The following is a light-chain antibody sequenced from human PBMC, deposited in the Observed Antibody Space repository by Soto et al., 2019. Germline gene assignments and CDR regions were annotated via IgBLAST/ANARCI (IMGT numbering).Light chain of an antibody. CDR2: GAS. CDR3: QQYGSSPTT. V-gene: IGKV3-20*01. Sequence: ESVLTQSPGTLSLSPGERATLSCRASQSVSSSYLAWYQQKPGQAPRLLIYGASSRATGIPDRFSGSGSGTDFTLTISRLEREDVAVYYCQQYGSSPTTFGQGTKVEIK. CDR1: QSVSSSY. J-gene: IGKJ1*01.